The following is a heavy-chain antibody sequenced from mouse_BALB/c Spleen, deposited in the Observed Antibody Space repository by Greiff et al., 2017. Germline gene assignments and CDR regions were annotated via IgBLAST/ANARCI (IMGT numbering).Heavy chain of an antibody. CDR2: IWSDGST. CDR1: GFSLTSYG. D-gene: IGHD2-10*02. J-gene: IGHJ4*01. Sequence: QVQLQQSGPDLVAPSQSLSITCTVSGFSLTSYGVHWVRQPPGKGLEWLVLIWSDGSTTYNSALKSRLSISKDNSKSQVFLKMNSLQTDDTAMYYGARHQYGNPYYYAMDYWGQGTSVTVSS. CDR3: ARHQYGNPYYYAMDY. V-gene: IGHV2-6-2*01.